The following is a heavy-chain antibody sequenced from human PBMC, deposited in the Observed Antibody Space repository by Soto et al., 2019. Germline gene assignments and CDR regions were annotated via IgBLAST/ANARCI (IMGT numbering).Heavy chain of an antibody. CDR1: GFTFSSYS. Sequence: DVQLVESGGGLVKPGGSLTLSCAASGFTFSSYSLSWVRQAPGKGLEWVSSISSGHGDIYYADSVKGRFIGSRDNAKNLLFLQMNNLRVEDTAVYYCALLTSGWYGDFDFWGHGILVTVSS. J-gene: IGHJ4*01. CDR2: ISSGHGDI. CDR3: ALLTSGWYGDFDF. D-gene: IGHD6-19*01. V-gene: IGHV3-21*01.